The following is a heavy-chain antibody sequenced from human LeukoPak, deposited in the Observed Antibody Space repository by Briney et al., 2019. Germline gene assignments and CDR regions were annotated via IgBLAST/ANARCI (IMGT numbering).Heavy chain of an antibody. V-gene: IGHV3-30-3*01. CDR1: GFTFSVYA. D-gene: IGHD1-26*01. CDR2: ISYDGIYE. J-gene: IGHJ4*02. Sequence: GGSLRLSCAASGFTFSVYAIHWVRQAPGTGLEWVALISYDGIYEYYAGCVKGRFTISRDNSKNTLYLQMNSLRAEDTAVYYCARGDPVGLFDDWGQGILVTVSS. CDR3: ARGDPVGLFDD.